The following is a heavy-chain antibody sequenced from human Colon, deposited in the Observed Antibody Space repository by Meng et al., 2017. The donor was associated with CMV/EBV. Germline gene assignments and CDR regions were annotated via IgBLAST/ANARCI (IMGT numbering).Heavy chain of an antibody. CDR2: ISSGGSTI. J-gene: IGHJ6*02. Sequence: WGSLRLSCVASGFTFSDYYMSWIRQAPGKGLEWLSYISSGGSTIYYADSVKGRFTISRDNAKNSLFLQMNSLRAEDTAVYYCATNYDFFSGYSHQFYYGMDVWGQGTTVTVSS. CDR3: ATNYDFFSGYSHQFYYGMDV. CDR1: GFTFSDYY. V-gene: IGHV3-11*01. D-gene: IGHD3-3*01.